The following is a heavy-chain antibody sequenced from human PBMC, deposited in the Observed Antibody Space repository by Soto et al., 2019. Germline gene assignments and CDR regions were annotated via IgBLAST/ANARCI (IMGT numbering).Heavy chain of an antibody. CDR3: ARRYSSGWYHFDY. D-gene: IGHD6-19*01. CDR1: GGSFSGYY. Sequence: PSETLSLTCAVYGGSFSGYYWSWIRQPPGKGLEWIGEINHSGSTNYNPSLKSRVTISGDTSKNQFSLKPSSVTAADTAVYYCARRYSSGWYHFDYWGQGSLVTVSS. V-gene: IGHV4-34*01. J-gene: IGHJ4*02. CDR2: INHSGST.